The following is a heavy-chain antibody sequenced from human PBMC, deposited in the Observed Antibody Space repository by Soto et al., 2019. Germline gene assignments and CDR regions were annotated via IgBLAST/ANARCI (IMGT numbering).Heavy chain of an antibody. Sequence: PSETLSLTCSVSGGSISSGDYYWNWIRQPPGKGLEWIGHIYYSGSTYYNSSLKSRVTISVDTSKNQFSLKLSSVTAADTAVYYGAGLIVGATFDYWGQGTLDTVSS. CDR2: IYYSGST. V-gene: IGHV4-30-4*01. CDR3: AGLIVGATFDY. J-gene: IGHJ4*02. CDR1: GGSISSGDYY. D-gene: IGHD1-26*01.